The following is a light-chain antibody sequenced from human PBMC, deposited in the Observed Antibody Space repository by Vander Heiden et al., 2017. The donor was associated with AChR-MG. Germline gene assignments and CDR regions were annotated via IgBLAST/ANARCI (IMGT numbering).Light chain of an antibody. CDR1: QSVSSN. Sequence: EIVMTQSPATLSVSPGERATLSCRASQSVSSNLAWYQQKPGQAPRLLIYGASTRATGIPGRFSGSGSGTEFTLTISSLQSEDFAVYYCQQYKNWPPLTFGGRTKVEIK. V-gene: IGKV3-15*01. J-gene: IGKJ4*01. CDR3: QQYKNWPPLT. CDR2: GAS.